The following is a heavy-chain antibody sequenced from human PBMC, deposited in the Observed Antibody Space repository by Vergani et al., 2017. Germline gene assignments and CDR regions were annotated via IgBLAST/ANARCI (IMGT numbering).Heavy chain of an antibody. Sequence: QVQLQESGPGLVKPSQTLSLTCTVSGGSISSGSYYWSWIRQPAGKGLEWIGRIYTSGSTNYNPSLKSRVTISVDTSKNQFSLKLSSVTAADTAVYYCARGRNPREYYYDSSGYFFDYWGQGTLVTVSS. V-gene: IGHV4-61*02. CDR1: GGSISSGSYY. D-gene: IGHD3-22*01. CDR2: IYTSGST. CDR3: ARGRNPREYYYDSSGYFFDY. J-gene: IGHJ4*02.